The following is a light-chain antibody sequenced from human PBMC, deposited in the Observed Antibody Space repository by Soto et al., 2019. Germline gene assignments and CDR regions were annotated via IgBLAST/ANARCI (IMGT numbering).Light chain of an antibody. V-gene: IGKV3-15*01. CDR1: QSVSSN. J-gene: IGKJ1*01. CDR2: DAS. CDR3: HQYNDWPPA. Sequence: EVVMMQSPATLSVSPGERATLSCRASQSVSSNVAWYQQKPGQAPRLLIYDASTRATGIPARFSGSGSGTEFTLTISSLQSEDFAVFYCHQYNDWPPAFGQGTKVDIK.